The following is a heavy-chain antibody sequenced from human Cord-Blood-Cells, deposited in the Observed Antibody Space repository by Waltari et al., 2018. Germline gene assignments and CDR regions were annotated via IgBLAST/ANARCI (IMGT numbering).Heavy chain of an antibody. CDR3: AKAFEYYDSFDY. Sequence: EVQLVESGVGLVQPGRSLGLSCAASGFTFAYYAMPSVRQAPGKGLEWVSGISWNSGSIGYADSVKGRFTISRDNAKNSLYLQMNSLRAEDTALYYCAKAFEYYDSFDYWGQGTLVTVSS. CDR2: ISWNSGSI. J-gene: IGHJ4*02. D-gene: IGHD3-22*01. V-gene: IGHV3-9*01. CDR1: GFTFAYYA.